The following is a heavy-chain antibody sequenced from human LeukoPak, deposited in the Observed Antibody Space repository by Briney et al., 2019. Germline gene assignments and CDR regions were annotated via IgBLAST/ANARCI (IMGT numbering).Heavy chain of an antibody. CDR3: AKGVGEFGFRFDS. J-gene: IGHJ4*02. V-gene: IGHV3-23*01. D-gene: IGHD3-16*01. Sequence: GGSLRLSCEVSGFTFSSHAMGWVRQAPGEGLEWVSVISGGGGSTYYADSLKGRFTISRDNSKNTLYLQMNSLTAADTAVYYCAKGVGEFGFRFDSWGQGTLVTVSS. CDR1: GFTFSSHA. CDR2: ISGGGGST.